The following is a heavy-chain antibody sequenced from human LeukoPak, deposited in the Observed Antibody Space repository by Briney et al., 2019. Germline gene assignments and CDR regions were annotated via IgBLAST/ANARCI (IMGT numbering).Heavy chain of an antibody. V-gene: IGHV3-53*01. CDR2: IYSGGNT. CDR3: ARVVSGKFYVYYLDY. Sequence: PGGSLRLSCAASGFSVGNNYMTWVRQGPGKGLEWVSVIYSGGNTYYADSVKGRFNISRDNSKNTLYLQMNSLRAEDTAVYYCARVVSGKFYVYYLDYWGQGTMVTVSS. CDR1: GFSVGNNY. D-gene: IGHD1-26*01. J-gene: IGHJ4*02.